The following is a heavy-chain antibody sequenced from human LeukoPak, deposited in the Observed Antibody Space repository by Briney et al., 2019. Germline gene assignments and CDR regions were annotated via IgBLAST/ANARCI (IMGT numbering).Heavy chain of an antibody. CDR1: GGSFSGYY. J-gene: IGHJ3*01. Sequence: SETLSLTCAVYGGSFSGYYWSWIRQPPGKGLEWIGEINHSGSTNYNPSLKSRVTISVDTSKNQFSLKLSSVTAADTAVYYCAREGGYRWGQGTMVTVSS. CDR3: AREGGYR. V-gene: IGHV4-34*01. D-gene: IGHD1-1*01. CDR2: INHSGST.